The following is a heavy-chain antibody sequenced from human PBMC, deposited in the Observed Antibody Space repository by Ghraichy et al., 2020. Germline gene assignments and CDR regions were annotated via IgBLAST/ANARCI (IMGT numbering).Heavy chain of an antibody. CDR2: INHSGST. Sequence: SQTLSLTCAVYGGSFSGYYWSWIRQPPGKGLEWIGEINHSGSTNYNPSLKSRVTISVDTSKNQFSLKLSSVTAADTAVYYCARHPPFGTGTTDPDYWGQGTLVTVSS. V-gene: IGHV4-34*01. D-gene: IGHD1-7*01. CDR1: GGSFSGYY. J-gene: IGHJ4*02. CDR3: ARHPPFGTGTTDPDY.